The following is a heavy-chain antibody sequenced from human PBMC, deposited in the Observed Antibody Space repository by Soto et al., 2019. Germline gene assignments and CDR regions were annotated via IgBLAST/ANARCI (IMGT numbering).Heavy chain of an antibody. CDR1: GGSISSGDYY. V-gene: IGHV4-30-4*01. D-gene: IGHD6-19*01. Sequence: SETLSLTCTVSGGSISSGDYYWSWIRQPPGKGLEWIGYIYYSGSTYYNPSLKSRVTISVDTSKDQFSLKLSSVTAADTAVYNCARRYSSGFDYWGQGTLVTVSS. J-gene: IGHJ4*02. CDR3: ARRYSSGFDY. CDR2: IYYSGST.